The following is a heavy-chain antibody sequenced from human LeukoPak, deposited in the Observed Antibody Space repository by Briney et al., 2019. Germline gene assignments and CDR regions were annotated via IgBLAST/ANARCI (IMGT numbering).Heavy chain of an antibody. V-gene: IGHV3-23*01. Sequence: PGGSLRLSCAASGFTFSSYAMSWVRQAPGKGLEWVSAISGSGGSTYYADSVKGRFTISRDNSKNTLWLQMNSLRAEETALYYCAKPQYDSSWYYFDYWGQGTLVTVSS. CDR2: ISGSGGST. CDR3: AKPQYDSSWYYFDY. D-gene: IGHD6-13*01. J-gene: IGHJ4*02. CDR1: GFTFSSYA.